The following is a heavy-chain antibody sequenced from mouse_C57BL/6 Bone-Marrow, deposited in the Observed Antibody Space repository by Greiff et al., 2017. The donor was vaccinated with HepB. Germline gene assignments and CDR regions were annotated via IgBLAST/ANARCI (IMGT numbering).Heavy chain of an antibody. CDR1: GFNIKDDY. V-gene: IGHV14-4*01. Sequence: EVKLMESGAELVRPGASVKLSCTASGFNIKDDYMHWVKQRPEQGLEWIGWIDPENGDAEYASKFQGKATITADTSSNTAYLQLSSLTSEDTAVYYCTIVDYWGQGTTLTVSS. J-gene: IGHJ2*01. CDR3: TIVDY. CDR2: IDPENGDA.